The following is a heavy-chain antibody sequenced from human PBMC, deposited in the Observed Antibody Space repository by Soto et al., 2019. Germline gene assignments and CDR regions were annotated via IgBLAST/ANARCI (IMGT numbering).Heavy chain of an antibody. CDR3: ARDRIQLWLHYYYYGMDV. CDR1: GDSVSSNSAA. Sequence: PSQTLSLTCAISGDSVSSNSAAWNWSRQSPSRGLEWLGRTYYRSKWYNDYAVSVKSRITINPDTSKNQFSLQLNSVTPEDTAVYYCARDRIQLWLHYYYYGMDVWGQGTTVTVSS. CDR2: TYYRSKWYN. V-gene: IGHV6-1*01. D-gene: IGHD5-18*01. J-gene: IGHJ6*02.